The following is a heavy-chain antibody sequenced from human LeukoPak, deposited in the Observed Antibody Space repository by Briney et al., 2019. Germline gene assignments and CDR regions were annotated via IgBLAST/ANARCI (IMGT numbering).Heavy chain of an antibody. CDR3: ARGGGLDV. Sequence: GGSLRLSCAASGFTVSSYSMNWVRQAPGKGLEWISYISSSGSTINYADSVKGRFTISRDSAKNSLYLQMSNLRAEDTAVYFCARGGGLDVWGQGATVTVSS. D-gene: IGHD3-16*01. J-gene: IGHJ6*02. V-gene: IGHV3-48*01. CDR1: GFTVSSYS. CDR2: ISSSGSTI.